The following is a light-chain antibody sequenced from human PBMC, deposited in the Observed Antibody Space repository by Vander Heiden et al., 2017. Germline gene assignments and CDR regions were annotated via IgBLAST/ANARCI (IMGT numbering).Light chain of an antibody. V-gene: IGKV2-28*01. Sequence: DIVMTQSPLSLPVTPGEPASISCRSSQSLLHSNGYNYLDWYLQKPGQSPQLLIYLGSNRASGVPDRFSDSGSGTDFTLKISRVEAEDVGVYYCRQALQTPSTFGQGTKVEIK. CDR1: QSLLHSNGYNY. CDR3: RQALQTPST. J-gene: IGKJ1*01. CDR2: LGS.